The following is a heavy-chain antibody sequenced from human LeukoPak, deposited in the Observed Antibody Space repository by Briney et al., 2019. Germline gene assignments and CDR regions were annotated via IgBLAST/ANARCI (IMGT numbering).Heavy chain of an antibody. CDR1: GYTLTELS. D-gene: IGHD3-22*01. V-gene: IGHV1-24*01. Sequence: ASVKVSCKVSGYTLTELSMHWVRQAPGKGLEWMGGFDPEYGETIYAQKFQGRVTITEDTSTDTAYMELSSLRSEDTAVYYCAPYYYDSSGYIHNWFDPWGQGTLVTVSS. CDR3: APYYYDSSGYIHNWFDP. CDR2: FDPEYGET. J-gene: IGHJ5*02.